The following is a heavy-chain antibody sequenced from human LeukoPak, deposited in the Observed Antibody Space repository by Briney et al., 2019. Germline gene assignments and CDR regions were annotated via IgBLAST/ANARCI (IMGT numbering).Heavy chain of an antibody. V-gene: IGHV3-7*01. CDR1: GFTFSSYW. D-gene: IGHD3-10*01. CDR3: AKGAGGSYGLYYFDY. Sequence: PGGSLRLSCAASGFTFSSYWMTWVRQAPGKGLEWVANIKQDGSEKYYVDSVKGRFTISRDNAKNSLSLQMNSLRAEDTAVYYCAKGAGGSYGLYYFDYWGQGALVTVSS. CDR2: IKQDGSEK. J-gene: IGHJ4*02.